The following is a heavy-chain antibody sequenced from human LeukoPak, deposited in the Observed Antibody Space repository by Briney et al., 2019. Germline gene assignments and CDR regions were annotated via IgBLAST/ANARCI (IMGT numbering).Heavy chain of an antibody. CDR1: GGSFSGYY. CDR3: ASPPEYSSVY. V-gene: IGHV4-34*01. CDR2: INHSGST. J-gene: IGHJ4*02. Sequence: SETLSLTCAVYGGSFSGYYWSWIRQPPGKGLEWIGEINHSGSTNYNPSLKSRVTISVDTSKNQFSLKLSSVTAADTAVYYCASPPEYSSVYWGQGTLVTVSS. D-gene: IGHD6-6*01.